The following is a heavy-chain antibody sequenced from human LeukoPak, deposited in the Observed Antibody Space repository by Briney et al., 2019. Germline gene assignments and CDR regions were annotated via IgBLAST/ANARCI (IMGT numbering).Heavy chain of an antibody. V-gene: IGHV5-51*01. CDR3: ARGRGVNSRANWFDP. D-gene: IGHD6-13*01. CDR1: GYSVTSYW. J-gene: IGHJ5*02. CDR2: IYPGDSDT. Sequence: GESLKISCKASGYSVTSYWIGWVRQMPGKGLEWMGIIYPGDSDTRYSPSFQGQVTISADKSISTAYLQWSSLKASDTAMYYCARGRGVNSRANWFDPWGQGTLVTVSS.